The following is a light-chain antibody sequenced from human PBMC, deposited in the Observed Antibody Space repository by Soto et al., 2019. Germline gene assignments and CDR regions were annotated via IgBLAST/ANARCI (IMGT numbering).Light chain of an antibody. Sequence: QSALTQPPSASGSLGQSVTISCTGTSSDVGGYNYVSWYQQHPGKAPKLMISGVSERPSGVPDRFSGSKSGNTASLTVSGLQAEDEADYYCSSYAGSDNGVFGGGTKVTVL. CDR2: GVS. V-gene: IGLV2-8*01. CDR3: SSYAGSDNGV. J-gene: IGLJ2*01. CDR1: SSDVGGYNY.